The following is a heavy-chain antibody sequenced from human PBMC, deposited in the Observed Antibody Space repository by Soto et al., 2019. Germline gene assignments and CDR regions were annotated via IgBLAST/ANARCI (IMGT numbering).Heavy chain of an antibody. CDR1: GYTFTSYG. Sequence: ASVKVSCKASGYTFTSYGISWVRQAPGQGLEWMGWISAYNGNTNYAQKLQGRVTMTTDTSTSTAYMELRSLRSDDTAVYYCATGGLVVPAAADAFDIWGQGTMVTVSS. V-gene: IGHV1-18*01. CDR2: ISAYNGNT. CDR3: ATGGLVVPAAADAFDI. J-gene: IGHJ3*02. D-gene: IGHD2-2*01.